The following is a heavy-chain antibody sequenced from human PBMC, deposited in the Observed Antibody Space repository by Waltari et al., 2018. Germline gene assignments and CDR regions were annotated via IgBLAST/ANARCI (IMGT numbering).Heavy chain of an antibody. Sequence: VQLVESGGGLIQPGGSLRLSCAASGFTFSNFAMTWVRQAPGKGLEWVSLISTSGGSTYYADSVKGRFTISRDKSKNTLYLQMNSLRAEDTAVYYCATGYCSGGSCYSGFDYWGQGTLVTVSS. CDR2: ISTSGGST. D-gene: IGHD2-15*01. CDR1: GFTFSNFA. J-gene: IGHJ4*02. V-gene: IGHV3-23*04. CDR3: ATGYCSGGSCYSGFDY.